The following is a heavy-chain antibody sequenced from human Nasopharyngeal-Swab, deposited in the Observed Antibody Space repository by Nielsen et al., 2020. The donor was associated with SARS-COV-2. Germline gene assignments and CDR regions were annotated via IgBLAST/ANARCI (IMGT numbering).Heavy chain of an antibody. CDR3: VGSSWYGDYYYYYGMDV. V-gene: IGHV4-39*07. CDR2: IYYSGNT. CDR1: GGSISSSSYY. Sequence: SETLSLTCTVSGGSISSSSYYWGRIRQPPGKGLEWIGSIYYSGNTYYNPSLKSRVTITVDTSRNQFSLKLSSVTAADTAVYYCVGSSWYGDYYYYYGMDVWGQGTTVTVSS. D-gene: IGHD6-13*01. J-gene: IGHJ6*02.